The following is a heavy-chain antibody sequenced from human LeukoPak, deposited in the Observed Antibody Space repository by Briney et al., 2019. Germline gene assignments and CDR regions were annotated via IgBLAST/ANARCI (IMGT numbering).Heavy chain of an antibody. Sequence: GSLRLSCAASGFTFTNAWMSWVRQAPGKGLEWIGYIYPRGSTYYNPSLKSRVILSLDKSANQFSLNLSSVTAADTAVYYCARDLPPSYKQQLVQPLPGVDYYYGMDVWGQGTTVTVSS. V-gene: IGHV4-4*02. D-gene: IGHD6-13*01. J-gene: IGHJ6*02. CDR3: ARDLPPSYKQQLVQPLPGVDYYYGMDV. CDR1: GFTFTNAW. CDR2: IYPRGST.